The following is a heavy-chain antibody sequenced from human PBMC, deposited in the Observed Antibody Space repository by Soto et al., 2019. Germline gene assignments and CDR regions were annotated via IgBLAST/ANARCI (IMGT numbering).Heavy chain of an antibody. CDR1: GGSISSYY. CDR2: IYYSGST. CDR3: ATINADYAAVMDV. D-gene: IGHD4-17*01. Sequence: SENLSLTCSVSGGSISSYYWSWIRQPPGKGLEWIGYIYYSGSTYYNPSLKSRVTISVDTSKNQFSLKLSSVTAADTAVYYCATINADYAAVMDVWRQGTTVTV. J-gene: IGHJ6*02. V-gene: IGHV4-59*06.